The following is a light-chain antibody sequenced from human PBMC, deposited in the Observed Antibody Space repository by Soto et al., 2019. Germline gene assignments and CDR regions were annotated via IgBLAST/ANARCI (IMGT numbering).Light chain of an antibody. CDR1: QRVASD. V-gene: IGKV3-20*01. J-gene: IGKJ1*01. CDR3: QQYLNSPRT. Sequence: VLTQSPGTLSLSPGEGATLSCRASQRVASDLAWYLQKPGQPPRLLIYDASIRATGIPDRISSSGSERDFTLTISRLEPEDAAVYYCQQYLNSPRTFGQGTKLEIK. CDR2: DAS.